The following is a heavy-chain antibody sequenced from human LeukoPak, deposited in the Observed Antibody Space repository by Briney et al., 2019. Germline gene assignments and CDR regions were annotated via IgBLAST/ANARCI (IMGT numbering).Heavy chain of an antibody. D-gene: IGHD3-22*01. CDR1: GFTFSSYW. Sequence: GGSLRLSCAASGFTFSSYWMHWVRQAPGKGLVWVSRINSDGSSTSYADSVKGRFTISRDNAKNTLYLQMNSLRAEDAAVYYCVSGSGYYLDYWGQGTLVTVSS. J-gene: IGHJ4*02. V-gene: IGHV3-74*01. CDR3: VSGSGYYLDY. CDR2: INSDGSST.